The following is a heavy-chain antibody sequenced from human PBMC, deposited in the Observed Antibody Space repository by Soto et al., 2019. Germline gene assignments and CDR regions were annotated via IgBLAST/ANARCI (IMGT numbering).Heavy chain of an antibody. CDR3: ARGLNYDILTGYEF. J-gene: IGHJ4*02. CDR2: INAGNGNT. Sequence: ASVKVSCKAFGYTFTSYAMHWVRQAPGQRLEWMGWINAGNGNTKYSQKFQGRVTITRDTSASTAYMELSSLRSEDTAVYYCARGLNYDILTGYEFWGQGTLVTVSS. V-gene: IGHV1-3*01. D-gene: IGHD3-9*01. CDR1: GYTFTSYA.